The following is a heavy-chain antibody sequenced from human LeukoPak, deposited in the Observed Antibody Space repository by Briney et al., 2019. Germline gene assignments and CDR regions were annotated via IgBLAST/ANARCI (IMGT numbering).Heavy chain of an antibody. Sequence: SETLSLTCTVSGGSISSYYWSWIRQPPGKGLEWIGYIYYSGSTNYNPSLKSRVTISVDTSKNQFSLKLSSVTAADTAVYYCARAQYCSSTSCLFDAFDIWGKGTMVTVS. V-gene: IGHV4-59*01. CDR2: IYYSGST. CDR3: ARAQYCSSTSCLFDAFDI. CDR1: GGSISSYY. J-gene: IGHJ3*02. D-gene: IGHD2-2*01.